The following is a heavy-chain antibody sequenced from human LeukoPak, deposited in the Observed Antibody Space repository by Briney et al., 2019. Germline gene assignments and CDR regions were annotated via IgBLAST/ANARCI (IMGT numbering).Heavy chain of an antibody. J-gene: IGHJ4*02. D-gene: IGHD4-23*01. CDR2: IRYDGSNK. CDR3: AKDLVTVVTPGADY. V-gene: IGHV3-30*02. CDR1: GFTFSSYG. Sequence: PGGSLRLSCAASGFTFSSYGMHWVRQAPGKGLEWVAFIRYDGSNKYYADSVKGRFTISRDNSKNTLYLQMNSPRAEDTAVYYCAKDLVTVVTPGADYWGQGTLVTVSS.